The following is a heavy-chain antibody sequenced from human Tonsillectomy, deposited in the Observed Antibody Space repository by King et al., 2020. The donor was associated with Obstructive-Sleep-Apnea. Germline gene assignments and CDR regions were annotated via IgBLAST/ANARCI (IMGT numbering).Heavy chain of an antibody. CDR1: GGSISSGSYY. D-gene: IGHD3-9*01. CDR3: ARPSPGYDIHY. Sequence: QLQESGPGLVKPSETLSLTCTVSGGSISSGSYYWGWIRQPPGQGLEWIGSFYYSGSTYYNPSLKSRVTISVDTSKNQFSLKLSSVTAADTAVYYCARPSPGYDIHYWGQGTLVTVSS. CDR2: FYYSGST. J-gene: IGHJ4*02. V-gene: IGHV4-39*01.